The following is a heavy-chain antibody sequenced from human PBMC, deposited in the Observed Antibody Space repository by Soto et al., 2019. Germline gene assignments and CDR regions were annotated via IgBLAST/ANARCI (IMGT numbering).Heavy chain of an antibody. J-gene: IGHJ6*02. CDR3: ARHVKVRSGLFEDYYYYGMDV. CDR1: GYSFTSYW. V-gene: IGHV5-10-1*01. D-gene: IGHD3-22*01. Sequence: GESLKISCKGSGYSFTSYWISWVRQMPGKGLEWMGRIDPSDSYTNYSPSFQGHVTISADKSISTAYLQWSSLKASDTAMYYCARHVKVRSGLFEDYYYYGMDVWGQGTTVTVSS. CDR2: IDPSDSYT.